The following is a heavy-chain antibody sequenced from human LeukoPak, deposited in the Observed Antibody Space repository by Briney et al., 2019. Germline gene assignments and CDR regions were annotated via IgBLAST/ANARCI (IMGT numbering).Heavy chain of an antibody. J-gene: IGHJ3*02. CDR3: ARAKYPIDTTNAFDI. V-gene: IGHV1-69*05. CDR1: GGTFSSYA. CDR2: IIPIFGTA. D-gene: IGHD1-26*01. Sequence: ASVKVSCTASGGTFSSYALSCLRQSPGPGLECMGAIIPIFGTANYAQKFQGRVTITTDESTSTAYMELSSLRSEDTAVYYCARAKYPIDTTNAFDIWGQGTMVTVSS.